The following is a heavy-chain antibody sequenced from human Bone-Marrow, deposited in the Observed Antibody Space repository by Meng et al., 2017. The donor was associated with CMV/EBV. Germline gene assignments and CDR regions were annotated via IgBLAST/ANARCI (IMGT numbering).Heavy chain of an antibody. V-gene: IGHV3-7*04. CDR2: IKPDGSEK. J-gene: IGHJ1*01. CDR3: AWGSGLAS. CDR1: GFTFNTYW. Sequence: LRLSCAASGFTFNTYWMSWVRQAPGKGLEWVANIKPDGSEKYYVDSVKGRFTISRDNAKNSLYLQMNSLRVEDTAVYHCAWGSGLASWGQGTLVTVSS.